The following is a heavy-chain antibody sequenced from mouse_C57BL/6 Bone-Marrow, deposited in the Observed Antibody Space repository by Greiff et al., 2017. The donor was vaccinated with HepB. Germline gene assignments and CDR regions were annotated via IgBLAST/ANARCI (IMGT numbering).Heavy chain of an antibody. Sequence: QVQLKQPGAELVKPGASVKMSCKASGYTFTSYWITWVKQRPGQGLEWIGDIYPGSGSTNYNEKFKSKATLTVDTSSSTAYMQLSSLTSEDSAVYYCARSLYYDYDEDYWGQGTTLTVSS. J-gene: IGHJ2*01. CDR2: IYPGSGST. CDR3: ARSLYYDYDEDY. V-gene: IGHV1-55*01. CDR1: GYTFTSYW. D-gene: IGHD2-4*01.